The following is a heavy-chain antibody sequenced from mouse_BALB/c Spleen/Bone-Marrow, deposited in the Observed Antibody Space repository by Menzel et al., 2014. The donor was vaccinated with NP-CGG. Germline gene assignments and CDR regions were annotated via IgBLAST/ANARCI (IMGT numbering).Heavy chain of an antibody. CDR2: IYPGDGDT. CDR1: GYAFSSYW. J-gene: IGHJ3*01. Sequence: VKLQESGAELVRPGSSVKISCKASGYAFSSYWMNWVKQSPGQGLEWIGQIYPGDGDTNYNGKFKGKATLTADKSSSTAYMQLSSLTSEDSAVYFCAREGYDYDWFAYWGQGTLVTVSA. V-gene: IGHV1-80*01. D-gene: IGHD2-4*01. CDR3: AREGYDYDWFAY.